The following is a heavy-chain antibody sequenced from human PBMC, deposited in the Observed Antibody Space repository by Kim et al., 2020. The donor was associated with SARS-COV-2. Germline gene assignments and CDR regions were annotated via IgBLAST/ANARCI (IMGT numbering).Heavy chain of an antibody. CDR3: ARRGKGLYYYGSWGYPYF. Sequence: SETLSLTCAVYGGSFSGYYWRWIRQPPGKGLEWIGEINHSGSTNYNPSLKSGVSITVDTYKNQMSLMLSSVTAADTAVYYYARRGKGLYYYGSWGYPYF. CDR2: INHSGST. D-gene: IGHD3-10*01. J-gene: IGHJ4*01. CDR1: GGSFSGYY. V-gene: IGHV4-34*01.